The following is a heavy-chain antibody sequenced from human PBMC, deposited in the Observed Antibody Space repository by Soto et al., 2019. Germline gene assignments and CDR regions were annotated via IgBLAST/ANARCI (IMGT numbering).Heavy chain of an antibody. CDR3: SRLARATRTEQAFDV. Sequence: EVQLVESGGGLVKPGRSLRLSCTASGIAFGDNAMTWFRQAPGRGLEWVGHITSKGYGGTSRYAGSVEGRSIISRDDSTGIAYLHMNGLRREDTAVYYCSRLARATRTEQAFDVWGRGTMVIVSS. D-gene: IGHD5-12*01. V-gene: IGHV3-49*05. CDR2: ITSKGYGGTS. CDR1: GIAFGDNA. J-gene: IGHJ3*01.